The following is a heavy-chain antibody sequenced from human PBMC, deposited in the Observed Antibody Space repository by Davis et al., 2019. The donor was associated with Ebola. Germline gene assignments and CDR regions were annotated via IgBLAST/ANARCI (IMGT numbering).Heavy chain of an antibody. Sequence: GGSLRLSCAASGFTFSSYSMNWVRQAPGKGREWVASISSSSSYRYYADSVKGRFTISRDNAKNSLYLQMNSLRAEDTALYYCAKMPARYCTGGSCEVDLDYWDQGTLVTVSS. J-gene: IGHJ4*02. CDR2: ISSSSSYR. D-gene: IGHD2-15*01. CDR3: AKMPARYCTGGSCEVDLDY. CDR1: GFTFSSYS. V-gene: IGHV3-21*04.